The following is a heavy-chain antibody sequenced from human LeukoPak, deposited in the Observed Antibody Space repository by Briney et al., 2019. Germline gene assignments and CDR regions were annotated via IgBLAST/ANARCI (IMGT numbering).Heavy chain of an antibody. V-gene: IGHV1-18*01. CDR3: ARDPTTYCSSTSCSGGHNWFDP. CDR2: ISAYNGDT. Sequence: VASVKVSCKASGYTFTSYGISWVRQAPGQGLKWMGWISAYNGDTNYAQKLQGRVTMTTDTSTSTAYMELRSLRSDDTAVYYCARDPTTYCSSTSCSGGHNWFDPWGQGTLVTVSS. D-gene: IGHD2-2*01. J-gene: IGHJ5*02. CDR1: GYTFTSYG.